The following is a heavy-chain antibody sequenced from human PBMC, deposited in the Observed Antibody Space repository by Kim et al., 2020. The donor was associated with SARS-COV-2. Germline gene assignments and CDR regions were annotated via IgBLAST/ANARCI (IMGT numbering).Heavy chain of an antibody. Sequence: DSVKGRFTISRDNAKNSLYLQMNSLRAEDTALYYCAKDSGPTQWLGLDDYWGQGTLVTVSS. D-gene: IGHD6-19*01. V-gene: IGHV3-9*01. CDR3: AKDSGPTQWLGLDDY. J-gene: IGHJ4*02.